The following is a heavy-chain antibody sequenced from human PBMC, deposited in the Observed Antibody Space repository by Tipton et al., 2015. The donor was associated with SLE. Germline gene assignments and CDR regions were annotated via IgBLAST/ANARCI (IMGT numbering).Heavy chain of an antibody. CDR1: GGSISSSTYY. V-gene: IGHV4-39*07. CDR3: ARDCCGDPFNY. J-gene: IGHJ4*02. CDR2: IYYSGST. Sequence: TLSLTCTVSGGSISSSTYYWGWIRQPPGKGLEWIGTIYYSGSTYYNPSLKSRVTISVDTSKNQFSLNLSSVAAADTAVYYCARDCCGDPFNYWGQGTLVTVSS. D-gene: IGHD2-21*02.